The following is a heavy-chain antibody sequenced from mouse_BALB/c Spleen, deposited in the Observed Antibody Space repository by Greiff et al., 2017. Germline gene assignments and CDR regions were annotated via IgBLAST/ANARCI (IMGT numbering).Heavy chain of an antibody. J-gene: IGHJ4*01. CDR3: ARLGAMDY. Sequence: QVQLKESGPELVKPGASVKISCKASGYAFSSSWMNWVKQRPGQGLEWIGRIYPGDGDTNYNGKFKGKATLTADKSSSTAYMQLSSLTSVDSAVYFCARLGAMDYWGQGTSVTVSS. CDR1: GYAFSSSW. V-gene: IGHV1-82*01. CDR2: IYPGDGDT.